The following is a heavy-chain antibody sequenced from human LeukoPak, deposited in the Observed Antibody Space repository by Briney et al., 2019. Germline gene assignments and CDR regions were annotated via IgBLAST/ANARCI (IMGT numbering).Heavy chain of an antibody. Sequence: GGSLRLSCAASGFTFSSYWMSWVRQAPGKGLEGVANIKQDGSEKYYVDSVKGRFTISRDNAKNSLYLQMNSLRAEDTAVYYCARIGSGSYPYGGRSYWGQGTLVTVSS. CDR3: ARIGSGSYPYGGRSY. CDR1: GFTFSSYW. CDR2: IKQDGSEK. V-gene: IGHV3-7*01. D-gene: IGHD3-10*01. J-gene: IGHJ4*02.